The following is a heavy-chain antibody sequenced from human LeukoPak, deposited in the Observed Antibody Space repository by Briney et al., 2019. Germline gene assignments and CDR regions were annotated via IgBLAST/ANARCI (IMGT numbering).Heavy chain of an antibody. CDR3: ARERYFDWLIDY. D-gene: IGHD3-9*01. Sequence: SETLSLTCTVSGGSISSDGYYWSWIRQHPGKGLEWIGYIYYSGSTYYNPSLKSRVTISVDTSKNQFSLKLSSVTAADTAVYYCARERYFDWLIDYWGQGTLVTVSS. V-gene: IGHV4-31*03. CDR2: IYYSGST. J-gene: IGHJ4*02. CDR1: GGSISSDGYY.